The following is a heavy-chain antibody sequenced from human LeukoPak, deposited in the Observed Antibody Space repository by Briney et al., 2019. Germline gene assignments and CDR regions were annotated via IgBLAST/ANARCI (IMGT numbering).Heavy chain of an antibody. CDR1: GFTFGSYS. V-gene: IGHV3-23*01. D-gene: IGHD5-12*01. CDR3: AKEQRGYSGYMVGSCFDP. J-gene: IGHJ5*02. Sequence: RTGGSLRLSCAASGFTFGSYSMTWVRQAPGKGLEWVSSISGSGGSTYYADSVKGRFTISRDNSKKTLYLQMNSLRAEDTALYYCAKEQRGYSGYMVGSCFDPWGQGTLVTVSS. CDR2: ISGSGGST.